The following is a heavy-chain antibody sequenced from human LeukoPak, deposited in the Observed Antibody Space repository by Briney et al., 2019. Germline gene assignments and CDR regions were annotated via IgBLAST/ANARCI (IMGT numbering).Heavy chain of an antibody. CDR3: TRVNYYGSGSYYNVARYFGY. J-gene: IGHJ4*02. D-gene: IGHD3-10*01. Sequence: GRSLRLSCTASGFTFGDYAMSWVRQAPGKGLEWVGFIRSKAYGGTTEYAASVKGRFTISRDDSKSIAYLQMNSLKTEDTAVYYCTRVNYYGSGSYYNVARYFGYWGQGTLVTVSS. CDR1: GFTFGDYA. CDR2: IRSKAYGGTT. V-gene: IGHV3-49*04.